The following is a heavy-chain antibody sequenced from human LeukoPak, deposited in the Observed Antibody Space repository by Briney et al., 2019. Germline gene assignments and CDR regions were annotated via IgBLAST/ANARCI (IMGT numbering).Heavy chain of an antibody. J-gene: IGHJ4*02. CDR3: ARAFGELFDY. CDR1: GFIFSGQS. Sequence: PGGSLRLSCAASGFIFSGQSMNWIRQAPGKGLEWVANIKQDGSEKYYVDSVKGRFTTSRDNAKNSLYLQMNSLRAEDTAVYYCARAFGELFDYWGQGTLVTVSS. V-gene: IGHV3-7*01. D-gene: IGHD3-10*01. CDR2: IKQDGSEK.